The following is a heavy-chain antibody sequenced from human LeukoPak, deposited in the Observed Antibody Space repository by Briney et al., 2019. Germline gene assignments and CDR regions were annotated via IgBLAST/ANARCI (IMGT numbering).Heavy chain of an antibody. J-gene: IGHJ6*02. CDR1: GASFSGYY. CDR2: IFHSGAT. Sequence: SETLSLTCAVYGASFSGYYWSWIRQSPGKGLEWIGEIFHSGATIYNPSLKSRVTMSVDTSKNRFSLRLSSVTAADTAVYYCARRCSSTSCYGDYYYGMDVWGQGTTVTVSS. D-gene: IGHD2-2*01. V-gene: IGHV4-34*12. CDR3: ARRCSSTSCYGDYYYGMDV.